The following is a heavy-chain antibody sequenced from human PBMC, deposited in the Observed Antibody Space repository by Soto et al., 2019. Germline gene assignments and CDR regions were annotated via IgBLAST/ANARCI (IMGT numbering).Heavy chain of an antibody. J-gene: IGHJ6*02. CDR1: GYTFTSYG. D-gene: IGHD2-2*01. CDR2: ISAYNGNT. CDR3: ARDIVVVPAAPYYYGMDV. Sequence: RASVKVSFKASGYTFTSYGISWLRQAPGQGLEWMGWISAYNGNTNYAQKLQGRVTMTTDTSTSTAYMELRSLRSDDTAVYYCARDIVVVPAAPYYYGMDVWGQGTTVTVSS. V-gene: IGHV1-18*04.